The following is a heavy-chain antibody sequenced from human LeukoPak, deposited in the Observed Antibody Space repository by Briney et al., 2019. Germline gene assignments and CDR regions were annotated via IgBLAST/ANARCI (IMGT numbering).Heavy chain of an antibody. CDR2: ISSSSSYI. CDR3: ARGLILTGYPYYYYGMDV. CDR1: GFTFSSYS. D-gene: IGHD3-9*01. Sequence: GGSLRLSCAASGFTFSSYSMNWVRQAPGKGLEWVSSISSSSSYIYYADSVKGRFTISRDNAKNSLYLQMNSLRAEDTAVYYCARGLILTGYPYYYYGMDVWGQGTTVTVSS. J-gene: IGHJ6*02. V-gene: IGHV3-21*04.